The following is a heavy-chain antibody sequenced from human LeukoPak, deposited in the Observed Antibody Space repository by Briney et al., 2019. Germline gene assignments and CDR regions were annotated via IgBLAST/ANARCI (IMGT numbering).Heavy chain of an antibody. CDR1: GFTFGSYA. CDR2: VSYDGSNK. J-gene: IGHJ3*01. CDR3: AKSRSGWHPV. D-gene: IGHD6-19*01. V-gene: IGHV3-30*18. Sequence: TGGSLRLSCETSGFTFGSYAMHWVRQAPGKGPEWVAVVSYDGSNKYYADSVKDRFTISRDNSKNTLYLQIHSLRAEDTAVYYCAKSRSGWHPVWGQGTMVTVSS.